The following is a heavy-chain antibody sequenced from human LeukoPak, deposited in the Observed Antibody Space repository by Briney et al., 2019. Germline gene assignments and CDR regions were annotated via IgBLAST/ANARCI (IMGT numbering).Heavy chain of an antibody. CDR1: GFTFSSYA. Sequence: PGGSLRLSCAASGFTFSSYAMSWVRQAPGEGLEWVSAISGPGTSTYYADSVKGRFTISRDNSKNTLYLQMNSLRAEDTAVYYCAKDSDYYDSSGYYLLGYWGQGTLVTVSS. D-gene: IGHD3-22*01. CDR3: AKDSDYYDSSGYYLLGY. J-gene: IGHJ4*02. CDR2: ISGPGTST. V-gene: IGHV3-23*01.